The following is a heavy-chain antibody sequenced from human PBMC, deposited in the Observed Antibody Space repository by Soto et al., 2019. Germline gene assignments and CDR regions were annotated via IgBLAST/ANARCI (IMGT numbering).Heavy chain of an antibody. V-gene: IGHV3-7*01. CDR3: ASPPYYFDTSGYSY. CDR1: GFTFSSYW. D-gene: IGHD3-22*01. CDR2: IKQDGSEK. J-gene: IGHJ4*02. Sequence: PGGSLRLSCAASGFTFSSYWMSWVRQAPGKGLEWVANIKQDGSEKYYVDSVKGRFTISRDNAKNSLYLQMNSLRAEDTAVYYCASPPYYFDTSGYSYWGQGTLVTVSS.